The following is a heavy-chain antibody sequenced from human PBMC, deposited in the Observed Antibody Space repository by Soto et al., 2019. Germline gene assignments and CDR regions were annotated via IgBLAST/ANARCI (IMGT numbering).Heavy chain of an antibody. Sequence: SVKVCGKASGGTFSSYAISWVLQAPGQGLEWMGGIIPIFGTANYAQKFQGRVTITADESTSTAYMELSSLRSEDTAVYYCARVPVTTSPYFDYWGQGTLVTVSS. CDR3: ARVPVTTSPYFDY. J-gene: IGHJ4*02. D-gene: IGHD4-17*01. CDR1: GGTFSSYA. CDR2: IIPIFGTA. V-gene: IGHV1-69*13.